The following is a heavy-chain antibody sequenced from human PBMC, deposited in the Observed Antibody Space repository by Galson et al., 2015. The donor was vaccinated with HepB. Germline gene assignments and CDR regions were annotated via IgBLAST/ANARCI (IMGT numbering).Heavy chain of an antibody. J-gene: IGHJ6*02. CDR1: GYTFTSYG. CDR3: ARVSYSSSWYRGYYYYGMDV. D-gene: IGHD6-13*01. V-gene: IGHV1-18*04. CDR2: ISAYNGNT. Sequence: SVKVSCKASGYTFTSYGISWVRQAPGQGLEWMGWISAYNGNTNYAQKLQGRVTMTTDTSTSTAYMELRSLRSDDTAVYYCARVSYSSSWYRGYYYYGMDVWGQGTTVTVSS.